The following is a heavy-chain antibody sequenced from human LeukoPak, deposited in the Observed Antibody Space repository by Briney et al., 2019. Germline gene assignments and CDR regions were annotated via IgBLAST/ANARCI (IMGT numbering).Heavy chain of an antibody. CDR2: IIPMFGTA. CDR1: GGTFSMYA. D-gene: IGHD1-26*01. V-gene: IGHV1-69*05. CDR3: ARDSYNGSYYDP. Sequence: SVKVSCKTSGGTFSMYAISWVRQGPGQGLEWMGRIIPMFGTAYYAQNFQDRVTIITDESTTIAYMRLSSLRFEDTAVYYCARDSYNGSYYDPWGQGTLVAVSS. J-gene: IGHJ5*02.